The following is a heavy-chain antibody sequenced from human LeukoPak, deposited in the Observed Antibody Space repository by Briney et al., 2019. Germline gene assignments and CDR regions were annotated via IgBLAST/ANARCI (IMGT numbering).Heavy chain of an antibody. V-gene: IGHV3-48*03. CDR1: GFTFSSYE. CDR2: ISSSGSTI. CDR3: ARAYYNSGTSHFDF. J-gene: IGHJ4*02. Sequence: SGGSLRLSCAASGFTFSSYEMNWVRQAPGKGLEWVSYISSSGSTIYYADSVKGRFTISRDNAKNSLYLQMNSLRAEDTAVYYCARAYYNSGTSHFDFWGRGTLITVSS. D-gene: IGHD3-10*01.